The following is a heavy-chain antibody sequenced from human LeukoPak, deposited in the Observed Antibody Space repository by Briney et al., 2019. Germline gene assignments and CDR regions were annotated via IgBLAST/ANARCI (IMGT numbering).Heavy chain of an antibody. CDR1: GFTFTSSA. V-gene: IGHV1-58*01. J-gene: IGHJ6*02. CDR3: AADPSLVYDSSGYYYRYYYYYYGMDV. D-gene: IGHD3-22*01. CDR2: IVVSSGNT. Sequence: SVKVSCKASGFTFTSSAVQWVRQARGQRLEWIGWIVVSSGNTNYAQKFQERVTITRDMSTSTAYMELSSLRSEDTAVYYCAADPSLVYDSSGYYYRYYYYYYGMDVWGQGTTVTVSS.